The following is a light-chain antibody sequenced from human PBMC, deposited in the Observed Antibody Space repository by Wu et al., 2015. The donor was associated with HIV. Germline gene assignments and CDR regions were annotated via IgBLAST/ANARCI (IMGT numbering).Light chain of an antibody. J-gene: IGKJ2*03. CDR3: QQSGSSPSYS. CDR2: GSF. V-gene: IGKV3-20*01. Sequence: EIVLTQSPDTLSLSPGERATLSCRTSQSVSNSLAWYQHKPGQGPRLLIYGSFTRASGTPARFSGSGSGTEFTLTISGLEPEDFAVYYCQQSGSSPSYSFGQGTKLDIK. CDR1: QSVSNS.